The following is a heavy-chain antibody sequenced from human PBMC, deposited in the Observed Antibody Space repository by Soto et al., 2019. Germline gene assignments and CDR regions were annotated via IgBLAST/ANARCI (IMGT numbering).Heavy chain of an antibody. J-gene: IGHJ4*02. D-gene: IGHD3-16*01. Sequence: PGGSLRLSCAGSGVTFSSYGMHWVRQAPGKGLEWVAVISYDGSNKYYADSVKGRFTISRDNSKNTLYLQMNTLRAEDTAVYYCAGHAQGEPSVAYWGEGTLVTVPS. CDR1: GVTFSSYG. CDR2: ISYDGSNK. V-gene: IGHV3-30*03. CDR3: AGHAQGEPSVAY.